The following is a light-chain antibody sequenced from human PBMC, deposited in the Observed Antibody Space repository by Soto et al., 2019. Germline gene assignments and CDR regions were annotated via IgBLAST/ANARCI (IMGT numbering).Light chain of an antibody. Sequence: DIQMTQSPSSLSASVVDTVTITCLASQFISSFLNWYQQKPGKAPKLLIYDASTLQSGVPSRFSGGGSGTDFSLFISNLQPEDFATYYCQQTYSSRTWTFGQGTKVDIK. V-gene: IGKV1-39*01. CDR3: QQTYSSRTWT. J-gene: IGKJ1*01. CDR1: QFISSF. CDR2: DAS.